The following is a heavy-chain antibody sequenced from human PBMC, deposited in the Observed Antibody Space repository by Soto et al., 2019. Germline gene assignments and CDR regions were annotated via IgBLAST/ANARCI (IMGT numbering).Heavy chain of an antibody. V-gene: IGHV2-5*02. J-gene: IGHJ4*02. Sequence: QITLKESGPTLVKPTQTLTLTCTFSGFSLNTSGVGVVWIRQPPGKALEWLALIYWDDDKRYSPSLKSRLTITKDTSKNQVVLTMTNMDPVDTATYYCSHRPSIAVVPGTIWIPDDHFDYWGQGTLVTVSS. CDR2: IYWDDDK. CDR1: GFSLNTSGVG. CDR3: SHRPSIAVVPGTIWIPDDHFDY. D-gene: IGHD2-2*02.